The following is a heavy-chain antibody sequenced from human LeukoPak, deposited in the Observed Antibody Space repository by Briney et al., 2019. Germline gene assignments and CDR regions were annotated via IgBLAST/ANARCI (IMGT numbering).Heavy chain of an antibody. J-gene: IGHJ3*02. CDR1: GGTFSSYA. CDR3: AGASYYDSSGYYHSDAFDI. D-gene: IGHD3-22*01. V-gene: IGHV1-69*05. CDR2: SIPIFGTA. Sequence: SVKVSCKASGGTFSSYAISWVRQAPGQGLEWMGGSIPIFGTANSAQKFQGRVTITTDESTSTAYMELSSLRSEDTAVYYCAGASYYDSSGYYHSDAFDIWGQGTMVTVSS.